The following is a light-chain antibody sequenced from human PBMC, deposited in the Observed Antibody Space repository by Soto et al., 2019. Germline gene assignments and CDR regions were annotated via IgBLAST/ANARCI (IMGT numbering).Light chain of an antibody. J-gene: IGKJ5*01. CDR1: QDIRGA. V-gene: IGKV1-13*02. Sequence: AIQVTQSPSSLSASVGDRVTITCRASQDIRGALAWYQQKPGKATKLLIYDVSTLESGVPSRFSGSGSGTEFTLTISSLQPEDFGTFYCQQFNSYPLTFGHGTRLEIK. CDR2: DVS. CDR3: QQFNSYPLT.